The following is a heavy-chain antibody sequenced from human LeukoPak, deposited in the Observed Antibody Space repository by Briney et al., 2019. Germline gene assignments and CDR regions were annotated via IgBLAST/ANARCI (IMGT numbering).Heavy chain of an antibody. CDR1: GFPFSSHA. D-gene: IGHD3-10*01. V-gene: IGHV3-23*01. Sequence: QPGGSLRLSCAASGFPFSSHAMRWVRQAPGRGLECVSAISGSGSTSYYADSVKGRFTISRDNSKNTLYLQMTSLRAEDTAVYYCAKDQRGYYQPIDYWGQGILVPVSS. CDR2: ISGSGSTS. CDR3: AKDQRGYYQPIDY. J-gene: IGHJ4*02.